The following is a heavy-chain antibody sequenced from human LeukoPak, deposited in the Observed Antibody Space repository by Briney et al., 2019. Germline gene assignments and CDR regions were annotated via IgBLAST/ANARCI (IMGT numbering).Heavy chain of an antibody. CDR3: ARAGLTLFDY. Sequence: GGSLRLSCAVSGFTVSSYSMNWVRQAPGKGLEWVSSISSSSSYIYYADSVKGRFTISRDNAKNSLYLQMNSLRAEDTAVYYCARAGLTLFDYWGQGTLVTVSS. V-gene: IGHV3-21*01. J-gene: IGHJ4*02. CDR2: ISSSSSYI. D-gene: IGHD3/OR15-3a*01. CDR1: GFTVSSYS.